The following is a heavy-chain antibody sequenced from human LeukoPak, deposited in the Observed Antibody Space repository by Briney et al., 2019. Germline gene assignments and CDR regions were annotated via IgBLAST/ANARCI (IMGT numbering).Heavy chain of an antibody. Sequence: SETLSLTCVVYGGSFSGYYWSWIRQPAGKGLEWIGRIYTSGSTNYNPSLKSRVTMSVDTSKNQFSLKLSSVTAADTAVYYCAGTVTTEFDYWGQGTLVTVSS. J-gene: IGHJ4*02. CDR1: GGSFSGYY. CDR2: IYTSGST. D-gene: IGHD4-17*01. CDR3: AGTVTTEFDY. V-gene: IGHV4-59*10.